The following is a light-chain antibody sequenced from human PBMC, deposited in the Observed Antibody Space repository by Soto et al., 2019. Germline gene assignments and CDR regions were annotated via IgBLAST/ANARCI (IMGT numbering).Light chain of an antibody. Sequence: EIVMTQSPATLSVSPGERATLSCRASQSVSSNLAWYQQKPGQAPRFLIYGASTRATGIPARFSGSGSGTEFTLTISSLQSEDFAVYYCQQYDNWPLTFCGGTKVEIK. J-gene: IGKJ4*01. CDR1: QSVSSN. CDR3: QQYDNWPLT. CDR2: GAS. V-gene: IGKV3-15*01.